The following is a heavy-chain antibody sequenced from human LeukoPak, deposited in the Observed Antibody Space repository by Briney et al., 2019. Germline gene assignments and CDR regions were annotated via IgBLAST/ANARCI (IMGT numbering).Heavy chain of an antibody. CDR3: ARESSSSNWFDP. J-gene: IGHJ5*02. CDR2: INHSGST. V-gene: IGHV4-34*01. Sequence: SETVSLTCAVYGGSFSGYYWRWLRQPPGKGLEWIGEINHSGSTNYNPSLKSRVTISVDTSKNQFSLKLSSVTAADTAVYYCARESSSSNWFDPWGQGTLVTVSS. D-gene: IGHD6-6*01. CDR1: GGSFSGYY.